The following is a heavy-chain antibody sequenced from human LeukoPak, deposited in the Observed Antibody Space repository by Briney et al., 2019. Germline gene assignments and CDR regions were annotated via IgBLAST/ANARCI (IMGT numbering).Heavy chain of an antibody. Sequence: GGSPRLSCAASGFTFSSYIMNWVRQAPGKGLEWVSSISSSSSGTIYYADSVKGRFTISRDNARNSLYLQMNSLRAEDTAVYYCARGYSSGWSAPVDPWGQGTLVTVSS. J-gene: IGHJ5*02. CDR1: GFTFSSYI. V-gene: IGHV3-48*04. CDR2: ISSSSSGTI. CDR3: ARGYSSGWSAPVDP. D-gene: IGHD6-19*01.